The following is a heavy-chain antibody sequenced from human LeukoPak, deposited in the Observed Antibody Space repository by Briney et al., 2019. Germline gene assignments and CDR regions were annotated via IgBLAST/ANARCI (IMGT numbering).Heavy chain of an antibody. D-gene: IGHD6-6*01. CDR2: ITSSSSTI. Sequence: GGSLRLSCAASGCTFSSYNMNWVRQAPGKGLEWVSYITSSSSTIYYADSVKGRFTISRDNAKNSLYLQMNSLRDEDTAVYYCAREYSSSSGSVSDYWGQGTLVTVSS. CDR3: AREYSSSSGSVSDY. CDR1: GCTFSSYN. J-gene: IGHJ4*02. V-gene: IGHV3-48*02.